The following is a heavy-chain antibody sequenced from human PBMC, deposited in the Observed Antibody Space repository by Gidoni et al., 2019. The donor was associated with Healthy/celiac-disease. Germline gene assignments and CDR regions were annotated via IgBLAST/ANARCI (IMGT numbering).Heavy chain of an antibody. CDR1: GFTFSRYS. Sequence: EVQLVESGGGLVKPGVSLRLSCAASGFTFSRYSMNWVRQAPGKWLDCVSSISSSRSYIYYADSVKGRFTIARDNAKNSLYLQMNSLRAEDTAVYYCARDTAFGSAVGGQGTLVTVSS. V-gene: IGHV3-21*01. CDR2: ISSSRSYI. D-gene: IGHD3-16*01. CDR3: ARDTAFGSAV. J-gene: IGHJ4*02.